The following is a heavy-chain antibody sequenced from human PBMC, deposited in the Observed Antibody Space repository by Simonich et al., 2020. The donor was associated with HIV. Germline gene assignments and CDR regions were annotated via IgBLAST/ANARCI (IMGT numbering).Heavy chain of an antibody. CDR3: AKDPGGWSFDY. CDR1: GFTFSSYG. V-gene: IGHV3-30*18. Sequence: QVQLVESGGGVVQPGRSLRLSCAASGFTFSSYGLHWVRQAPGKGVEWVEVICYDGSNKYYADSVKGRFTIARDKSKNTLYLQMNSLRAEDTAMYYCAKDPGGWSFDYWGQGTLVTVSS. J-gene: IGHJ4*02. D-gene: IGHD3-16*01. CDR2: ICYDGSNK.